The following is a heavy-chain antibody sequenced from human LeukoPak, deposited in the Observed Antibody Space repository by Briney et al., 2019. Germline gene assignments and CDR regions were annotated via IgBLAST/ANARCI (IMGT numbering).Heavy chain of an antibody. CDR1: GGTFSSYA. Sequence: GASVKVSCKASGGTFSSYAISWVRQAPGQGLEWMGGIIPIFGTANYAQKFQGRVTITADESTSTAYMELSSLRSEDTAVYYCARGFDYDYVWGSYPPDYYFDYWGQGTLVTVSS. CDR3: ARGFDYDYVWGSYPPDYYFDY. J-gene: IGHJ4*02. CDR2: IIPIFGTA. D-gene: IGHD3-16*01. V-gene: IGHV1-69*13.